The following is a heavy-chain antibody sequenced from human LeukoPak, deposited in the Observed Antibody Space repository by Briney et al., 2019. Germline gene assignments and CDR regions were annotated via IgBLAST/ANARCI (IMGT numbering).Heavy chain of an antibody. Sequence: GGVLRPSCAASGFTFSNYAMTWVRQAPGKGLEWVSSVSGSGGITYYADPVKGRFTISRDNSNNTLYLQMNSLRAEDTAVYYCAEGAYGMDVWGQGTTVTASS. J-gene: IGHJ6*02. CDR3: AEGAYGMDV. V-gene: IGHV3-23*01. CDR2: VSGSGGIT. CDR1: GFTFSNYA.